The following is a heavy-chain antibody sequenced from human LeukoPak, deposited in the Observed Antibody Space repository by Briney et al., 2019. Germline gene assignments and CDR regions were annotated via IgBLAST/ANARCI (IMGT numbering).Heavy chain of an antibody. D-gene: IGHD5-12*01. V-gene: IGHV4-4*07. J-gene: IGHJ4*02. CDR1: GGSISNYY. CDR2: VYTTGTT. Sequence: SETLSLTCTVSGGSISNYYWTWIRQPAGKGLEWIGRVYTTGTTNYNPSLKSRVTMSVDTSENQFSLKLSSVTAADTAVYYCARGWLHLDYWGQGTLVTVSS. CDR3: ARGWLHLDY.